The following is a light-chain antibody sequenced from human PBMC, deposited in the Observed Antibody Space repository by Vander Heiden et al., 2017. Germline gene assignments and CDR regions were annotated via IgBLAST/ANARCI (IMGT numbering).Light chain of an antibody. J-gene: IGKJ4*01. CDR1: QSVSKY. V-gene: IGKV3-11*01. Sequence: EIVLTQSQATLSLSPGERATLSCRASQSVSKYLAWYQQKPGQAPRLLIYDASNRAPGIPARFSGSGTGTDFTLTISSLEPEDFAVYYCQQRSNWPPLTFGGGTKVEIK. CDR2: DAS. CDR3: QQRSNWPPLT.